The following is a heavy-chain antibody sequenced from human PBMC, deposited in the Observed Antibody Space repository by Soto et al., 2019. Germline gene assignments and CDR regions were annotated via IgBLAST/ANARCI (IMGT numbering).Heavy chain of an antibody. Sequence: SETLSLTXAVSGGSISSSNWWSWVRQPPGKGLEWIGEIYHSGSTNYNPSLKSRVTISVDKSKNQFSLKLSSVTAADTAVYYCARDRIVVVPAAHPALYYFDYWGQGTLVTVSS. CDR1: GGSISSSNW. CDR2: IYHSGST. D-gene: IGHD2-2*01. CDR3: ARDRIVVVPAAHPALYYFDY. J-gene: IGHJ4*02. V-gene: IGHV4-4*02.